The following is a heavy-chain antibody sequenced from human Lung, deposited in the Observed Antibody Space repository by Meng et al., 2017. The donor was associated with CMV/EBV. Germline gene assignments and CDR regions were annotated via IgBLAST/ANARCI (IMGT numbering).Heavy chain of an antibody. CDR2: IGTVGDT. CDR3: ARAPSPTHFDY. V-gene: IGHV3-13*01. Sequence: GASLKISCTASGFTFSTYDFHWVRQPTGKGLEWVSSIGTVGDTYSIGSVKGRFIISREDAKNSVYLQMNGLRDGDTGLYYCARAPSPTHFDYWGQGARVTVSS. J-gene: IGHJ4*02. CDR1: GFTFSTYD.